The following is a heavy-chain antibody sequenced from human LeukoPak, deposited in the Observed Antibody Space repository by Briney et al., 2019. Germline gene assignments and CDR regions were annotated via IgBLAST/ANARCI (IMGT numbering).Heavy chain of an antibody. J-gene: IGHJ3*02. V-gene: IGHV3-48*03. CDR1: GFTFSSYE. Sequence: GGSLRLSCAASGFTFSSYEMNWVRQAPGKGLEWVSYISSSGSTIYYADSVKGRFTISRDNAKNSLYLQMNSLRAEDTAVYYCARWGYCSGGSCYSDAFDIWGQGTMVTVSS. D-gene: IGHD2-15*01. CDR2: ISSSGSTI. CDR3: ARWGYCSGGSCYSDAFDI.